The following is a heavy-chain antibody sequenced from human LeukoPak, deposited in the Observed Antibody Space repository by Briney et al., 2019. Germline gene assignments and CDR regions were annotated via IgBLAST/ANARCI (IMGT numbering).Heavy chain of an antibody. CDR1: GFTFRNYA. CDR3: AKDRGGIVVGPTAGFDY. V-gene: IGHV3-23*01. Sequence: GGSLRLSCTASGFTFRNYAMSWVRQAPGKGLEWVSALSGGAGHTYDADSVKGRFTISRDNSESTLFLQMNNVRGDDTAVYYCAKDRGGIVVGPTAGFDYWGQGILVTVSS. D-gene: IGHD2-21*01. J-gene: IGHJ4*02. CDR2: LSGGAGHT.